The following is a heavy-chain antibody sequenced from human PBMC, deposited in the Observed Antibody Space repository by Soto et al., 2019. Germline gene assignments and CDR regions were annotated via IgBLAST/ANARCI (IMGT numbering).Heavy chain of an antibody. Sequence: QVQLVESGGGVVQPGRSLRLSCAASGFTFSSYGMHWVRQAPGKGLEWVAVISYDGSNKYYADSVKGRFTISRDNSKNPLYLPMNSLRAEDTAVYYCAKAQFDYYYGRDVWVKGTTVTVSS. J-gene: IGHJ6*04. CDR2: ISYDGSNK. CDR1: GFTFSSYG. V-gene: IGHV3-30*18. CDR3: AKAQFDYYYGRDV.